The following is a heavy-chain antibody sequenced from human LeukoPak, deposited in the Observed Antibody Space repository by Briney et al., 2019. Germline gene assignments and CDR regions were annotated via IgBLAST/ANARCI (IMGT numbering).Heavy chain of an antibody. J-gene: IGHJ6*03. CDR2: ISSSGSYI. V-gene: IGHV3-21*04. CDR1: GFTFSSYS. CDR3: ARVSQDTMVRGVFINDYYYYMDV. D-gene: IGHD3-10*01. Sequence: PGGSLRLSCAASGFTFSSYSMNWVRQAPGKGLEWVSSISSSGSYIYYADSVKGRFTISRDNAKNALYLQMNSLRAEDTAVYYCARVSQDTMVRGVFINDYYYYMDVWGKGTTVTISS.